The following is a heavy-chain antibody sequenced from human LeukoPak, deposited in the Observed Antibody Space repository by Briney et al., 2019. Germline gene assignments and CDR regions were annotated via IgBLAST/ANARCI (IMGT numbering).Heavy chain of an antibody. Sequence: PGGSLRLSCAASGFTFDDYTMHWVRQAPGKGLEWVSLISWDGGSTYYADSVKGRFTISRDNSKNSLHLQMNSLRTEDTALYYCAKGLNWNYDAPFFDYWGQGTLVTVSS. CDR2: ISWDGGST. D-gene: IGHD1-7*01. CDR1: GFTFDDYT. V-gene: IGHV3-43*01. J-gene: IGHJ4*02. CDR3: AKGLNWNYDAPFFDY.